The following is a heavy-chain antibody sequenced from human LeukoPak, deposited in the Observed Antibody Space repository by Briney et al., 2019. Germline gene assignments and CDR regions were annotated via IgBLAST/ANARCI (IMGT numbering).Heavy chain of an antibody. J-gene: IGHJ3*02. V-gene: IGHV4-39*01. D-gene: IGHD3-10*01. CDR2: IYYSGST. CDR1: GGSINSSSYY. Sequence: SETLSLTCTVSGGSINSSSYYWGWIRQPPGKGLEWIGTIYYSGSTYYNPSLKSRVTISVDTSKNQFSLKLSSVTASDTAVYYCARRFAPSRYDAFDIWGQGTMVTVSS. CDR3: ARRFAPSRYDAFDI.